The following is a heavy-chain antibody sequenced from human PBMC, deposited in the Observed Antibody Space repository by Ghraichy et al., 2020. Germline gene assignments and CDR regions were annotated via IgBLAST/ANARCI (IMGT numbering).Heavy chain of an antibody. CDR2: IKNDGTEK. Sequence: GGSLRLSCAASGFTFSIYWISWVRRAPGKGLEWLANIKNDGTEKFYVDSVKGRFTISRDNTKNSVYLQMSSLRAEDTAVYYCARDMGVASYDYWGQGTLVTISS. V-gene: IGHV3-7*01. J-gene: IGHJ4*02. CDR1: GFTFSIYW. CDR3: ARDMGVASYDY. D-gene: IGHD3-16*01.